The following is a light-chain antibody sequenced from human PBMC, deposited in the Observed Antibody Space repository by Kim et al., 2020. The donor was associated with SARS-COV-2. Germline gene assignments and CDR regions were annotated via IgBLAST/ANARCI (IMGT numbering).Light chain of an antibody. CDR1: SSDVGGYNY. Sequence: GQSITISCTGTSSDVGGYNYVSWYQQHPGKAPKLMIYDVSKRPSGVPDRFSGSKSGNTAYLTISGLQAEDEADYYCCSYTGSSTWVFGGGTQLTVL. CDR2: DVS. J-gene: IGLJ3*02. V-gene: IGLV2-14*03. CDR3: CSYTGSSTWV.